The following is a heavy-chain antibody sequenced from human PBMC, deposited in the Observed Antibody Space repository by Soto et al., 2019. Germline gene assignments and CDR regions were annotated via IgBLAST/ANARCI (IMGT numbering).Heavy chain of an antibody. J-gene: IGHJ6*01. V-gene: IGHV1-18*01. CDR1: GYPFTHYG. D-gene: IGHD3-22*01. Sequence: QVQLVQSGAEVKKPGASVKVSCKSSGYPFTHYGITWVRQAPGQWREWMAWISPFNGNTNYGQTLQGRVTLTTDTSTSTIYMELRSLRSDDTAVYYCARDQSVDRSYYYGIDFWGQGTTVTVSS. CDR3: ARDQSVDRSYYYGIDF. CDR2: ISPFNGNT.